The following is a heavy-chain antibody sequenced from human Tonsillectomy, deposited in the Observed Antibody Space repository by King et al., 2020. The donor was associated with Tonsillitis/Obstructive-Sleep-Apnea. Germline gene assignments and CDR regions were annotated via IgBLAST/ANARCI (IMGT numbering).Heavy chain of an antibody. CDR3: ARDSRSHYYDTSGYYTFEY. D-gene: IGHD3-22*01. V-gene: IGHV1-18*01. J-gene: IGHJ4*02. Sequence: QLVQSGAEVKKPGASVKVSCKASGYTFTTYGISWVRQAPGQGLEWMGWIIAYNGDTNYAQKLQDRVTMTTDTSTSTAYMEVRSLRSDDTAVYYCARDSRSHYYDTSGYYTFEYWGQGTLVTVSS. CDR2: IIAYNGDT. CDR1: GYTFTTYG.